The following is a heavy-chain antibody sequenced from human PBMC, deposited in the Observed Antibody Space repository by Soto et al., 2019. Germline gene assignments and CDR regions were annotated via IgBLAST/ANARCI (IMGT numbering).Heavy chain of an antibody. CDR2: IIPIFASP. CDR3: ARDAGIPVVGRGTSFEY. D-gene: IGHD6-19*01. J-gene: IGHJ4*02. CDR1: GGTFSNYA. Sequence: QVQLVQSGAEVKKPGSSVKVSCKASGGTFSNYAITWVRQAPGQGLEWMGTIIPIFASPRYAQKFQGRVTITADDSTSTTYRDLSSLRSEDTAVHYCARDAGIPVVGRGTSFEYWGQGTLVIVSS. V-gene: IGHV1-69*18.